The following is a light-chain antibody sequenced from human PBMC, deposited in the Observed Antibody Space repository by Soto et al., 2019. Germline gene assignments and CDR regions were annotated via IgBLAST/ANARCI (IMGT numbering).Light chain of an antibody. CDR3: LQVTNFPRT. CDR1: QDINNR. CDR2: AAS. V-gene: IGKV1-12*01. Sequence: DIQMTQAPSSVSASVGDRVTITCRASQDINNRVAWFQQRPGRAPKYLIQAASILQSGFPSRFSATGSGTDFTLTIDSLEPEAFATYYCLQVTNFPRTFGQGTKLEIK. J-gene: IGKJ1*01.